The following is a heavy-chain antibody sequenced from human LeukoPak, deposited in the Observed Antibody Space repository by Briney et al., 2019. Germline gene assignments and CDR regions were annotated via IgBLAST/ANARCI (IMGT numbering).Heavy chain of an antibody. CDR3: ARRGLYPAAAFDY. D-gene: IGHD2-2*02. Sequence: SVKVSCKASGGTFSSYAISWVRQAPGQGLEWMGGIIPIFGTANYAQKFRGRVTITADESTSTAYMELSSLRSEDTAVYYCARRGLYPAAAFDYWGQGTLVTVSS. V-gene: IGHV1-69*13. J-gene: IGHJ4*02. CDR2: IIPIFGTA. CDR1: GGTFSSYA.